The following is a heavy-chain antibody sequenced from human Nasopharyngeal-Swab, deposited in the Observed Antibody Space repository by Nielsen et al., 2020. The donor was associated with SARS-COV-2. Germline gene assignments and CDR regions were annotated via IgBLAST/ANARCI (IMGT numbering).Heavy chain of an antibody. Sequence: RQAPVKGLEWIGEINHSGSTNYNPSLKSRVTISVDTSKNQFSLKLSSVTAADTAVYYCARDTIGYCSSTSCYQYYYYYMDVWGKGTTVTVSS. J-gene: IGHJ6*03. CDR3: ARDTIGYCSSTSCYQYYYYYMDV. V-gene: IGHV4-34*01. CDR2: INHSGST. D-gene: IGHD2-2*01.